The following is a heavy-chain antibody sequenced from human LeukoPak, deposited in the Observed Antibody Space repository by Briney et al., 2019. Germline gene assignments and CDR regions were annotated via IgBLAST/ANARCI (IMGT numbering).Heavy chain of an antibody. CDR2: ISSDGKNK. CDR3: ARGGRYNILTGFRRDRRDAFDI. CDR1: GFTFSTYA. V-gene: IGHV3-30*04. D-gene: IGHD3-9*01. Sequence: GGSLRLSCAASGFTFSTYAIHWVRQAPGKGLEWVALISSDGKNKHYADSVKGRFTISRDNSKNTLYLQMNSLRAEDTAVYYCARGGRYNILTGFRRDRRDAFDIWGQGTLVTVSS. J-gene: IGHJ3*02.